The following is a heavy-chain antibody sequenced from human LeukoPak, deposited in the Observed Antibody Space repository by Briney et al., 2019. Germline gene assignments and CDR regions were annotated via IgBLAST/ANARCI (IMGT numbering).Heavy chain of an antibody. V-gene: IGHV3-23*01. CDR1: GFTFSSYG. D-gene: IGHD6-13*01. CDR3: AKDRTQQIAKFDY. CDR2: ISGSGGST. J-gene: IGHJ4*02. Sequence: GGSLRLSCAASGFTFSSYGMSWVRQAPGKGLEWVTAISGSGGSTYYADSVKGRFTISRDNSKNTLFLQMNSLRAEDTAVYYCAKDRTQQIAKFDYWDQGTLVTVSS.